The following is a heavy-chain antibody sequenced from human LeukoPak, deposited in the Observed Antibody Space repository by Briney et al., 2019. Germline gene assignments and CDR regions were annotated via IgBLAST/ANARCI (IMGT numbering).Heavy chain of an antibody. CDR1: GFTFSSYG. CDR3: AKERGGHYGGNLGAFDI. V-gene: IGHV3-30*18. J-gene: IGHJ3*02. D-gene: IGHD4-23*01. CDR2: ISYDGSNK. Sequence: PGGSLRLSCAASGFTFSSYGMHWVRQAPGKGLEWVAVISYDGSNKYYADSVKGRFTISRDNSKNTLYLQMNSLRAEDTAVYYCAKERGGHYGGNLGAFDIWGQGTMVTVSS.